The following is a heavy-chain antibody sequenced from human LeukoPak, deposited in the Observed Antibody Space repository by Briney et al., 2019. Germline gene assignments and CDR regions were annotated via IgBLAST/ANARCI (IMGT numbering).Heavy chain of an antibody. J-gene: IGHJ3*02. V-gene: IGHV1-2*02. CDR3: ARVPFSYYYGSASDAFDI. Sequence: ASVKVFCKASGYTFTGYYMHWVRQAPGQGLEWMGWINPNSGGTNYAQKFQGRVTMTRDTSISTAYMELSRLRSDDTAVYYCARVPFSYYYGSASDAFDIWGQGTMVTVSS. CDR1: GYTFTGYY. CDR2: INPNSGGT. D-gene: IGHD3-10*01.